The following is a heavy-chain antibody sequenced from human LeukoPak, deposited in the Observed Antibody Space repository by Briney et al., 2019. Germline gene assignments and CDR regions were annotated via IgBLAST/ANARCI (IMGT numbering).Heavy chain of an antibody. V-gene: IGHV3-30*02. CDR1: GFTFNAYG. CDR2: IQYDGSNQ. D-gene: IGHD2-15*01. Sequence: LPGGSLRLSCAAPGFTFNAYGMHWVRQSPGKGLEWVAYIQYDGSNQQYADSVKGRFTISRDNSKNTLYLQMNSLRAEDTAVYYCARVLRYCSGGNCYSGGLGYMDVWGKGTTVTISS. CDR3: ARVLRYCSGGNCYSGGLGYMDV. J-gene: IGHJ6*03.